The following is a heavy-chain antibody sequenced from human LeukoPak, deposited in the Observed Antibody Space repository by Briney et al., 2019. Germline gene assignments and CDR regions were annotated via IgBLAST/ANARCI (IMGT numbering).Heavy chain of an antibody. CDR2: IGTAGDP. CDR3: ARDRLLSGSTSYYYYGMDV. Sequence: QPGGSLRLSCAASGFTFSSYDMHWVRHATGKGLEWVSAIGTAGDPYYPGSVKGRFTISRENAKNSLYLQMNSLRAGDTAVYYCARDRLLSGSTSYYYYGMDVWGKGTTVTVSS. D-gene: IGHD5-12*01. CDR1: GFTFSSYD. J-gene: IGHJ6*04. V-gene: IGHV3-13*05.